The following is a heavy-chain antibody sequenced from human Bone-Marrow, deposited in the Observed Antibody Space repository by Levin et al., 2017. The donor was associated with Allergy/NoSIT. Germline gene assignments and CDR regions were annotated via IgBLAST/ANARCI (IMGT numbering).Heavy chain of an antibody. V-gene: IGHV3-30*18. Sequence: PGGSLRLSCAASGFTFRTYGMHWVRQAPGKGLEWVAVISKDGSNQHYADFVKGRFTISRDNSRNTLYLQMDSLRTEDTAVYYCGKDHYTMGIVDPGDYWGQGTLVIVSS. CDR3: GKDHYTMGIVDPGDY. CDR1: GFTFRTYG. D-gene: IGHD2-2*02. J-gene: IGHJ4*02. CDR2: ISKDGSNQ.